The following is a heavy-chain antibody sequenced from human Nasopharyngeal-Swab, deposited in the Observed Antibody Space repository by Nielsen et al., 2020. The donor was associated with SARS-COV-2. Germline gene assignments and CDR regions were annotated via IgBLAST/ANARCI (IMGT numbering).Heavy chain of an antibody. CDR2: IYSGGST. D-gene: IGHD3-10*01. V-gene: IGHV3-53*01. CDR1: GFTVSSNY. Sequence: GESLKISCAASGFTVSSNYMSWVRQAPGKGLEWVSVIYSGGSTYYADSVKGRFTISRDNSKNTLYLQMNSLRAEDTAVYYCARPIFGVFYYYYYYMDVWGKGTTVTVSS. CDR3: ARPIFGVFYYYYYYMDV. J-gene: IGHJ6*03.